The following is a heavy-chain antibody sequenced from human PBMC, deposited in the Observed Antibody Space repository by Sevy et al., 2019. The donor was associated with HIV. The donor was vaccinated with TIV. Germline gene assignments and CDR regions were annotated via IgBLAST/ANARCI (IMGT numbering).Heavy chain of an antibody. CDR2: ISSSGSTI. J-gene: IGHJ5*02. Sequence: GGSLRLSCAASGFTFSSYEMNWVRQAPGKGLEWVSYISSSGSTIYYADSVKGRFTISRDNAKNSLYLQMNSLRAEDTAVCYCARGLSSTTPGDWFDPWGQGTLVTVSS. D-gene: IGHD2-2*01. CDR3: ARGLSSTTPGDWFDP. V-gene: IGHV3-48*03. CDR1: GFTFSSYE.